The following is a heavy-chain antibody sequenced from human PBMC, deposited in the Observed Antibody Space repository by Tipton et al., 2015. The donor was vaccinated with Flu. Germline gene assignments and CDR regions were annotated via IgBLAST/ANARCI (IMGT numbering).Heavy chain of an antibody. V-gene: IGHV4-34*01. CDR1: GGSFSGYY. Sequence: LRLSCAVYGGSFSGYYWSWIRQPPEKGLEWIGEINHSGSTNYNPSLKSRVTISVDTSKNQFSVKLRSVTAADTAVYYCASDQGFGGGLTYDYYALDVWGQGTTVTVSS. J-gene: IGHJ6*02. CDR2: INHSGST. CDR3: ASDQGFGGGLTYDYYALDV. D-gene: IGHD3-10*01.